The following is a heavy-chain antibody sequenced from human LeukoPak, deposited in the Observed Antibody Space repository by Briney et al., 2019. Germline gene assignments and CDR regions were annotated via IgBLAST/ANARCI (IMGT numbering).Heavy chain of an antibody. CDR2: INHSGST. CDR3: ASFGEFKTRYFDY. Sequence: PSETLSLTCTVSGGSISSYYWSWIRQPPGKGLEWIGEINHSGSTNYNPSLKSRVTISVDTSRNQFSLKLSSVTAADTAVYYCASFGEFKTRYFDYWGQGTLVTVSS. V-gene: IGHV4-34*01. J-gene: IGHJ4*02. D-gene: IGHD3-10*01. CDR1: GGSISSYY.